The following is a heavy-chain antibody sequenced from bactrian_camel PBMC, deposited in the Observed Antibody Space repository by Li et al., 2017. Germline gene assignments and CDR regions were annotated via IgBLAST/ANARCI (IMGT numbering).Heavy chain of an antibody. Sequence: VQLVESGGGSVQAGGTLRLACVVSINRIIEYCMAWFRQVPGKEREGVATIDSDGNTSYADSVKGRFAISRDNAKNTMYLRMNSLIPEDTARYYCAFDPGASRCNDDAWTALTLGIFWGQGTQVTVS. CDR2: IDSDGNT. V-gene: IGHV3S53*01. CDR3: AFDPGASRCNDDAWTALTLGIF. CDR1: INRIIEYC. J-gene: IGHJ4*01. D-gene: IGHD8*01.